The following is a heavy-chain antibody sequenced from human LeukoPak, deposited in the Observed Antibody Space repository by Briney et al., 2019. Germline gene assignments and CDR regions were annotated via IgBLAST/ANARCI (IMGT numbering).Heavy chain of an antibody. CDR1: GFTFSNYW. CDR2: IKQDGSAK. Sequence: PGGSLRLSCAASGFTFSNYWMNWVRQAPGKGLEWVANIKQDGSAKFYVDSVKGRFTISRDNAKNSLYLQMNSLRAEDTAVYYCAYGDLVDYWGQGTLVTVSS. J-gene: IGHJ4*02. D-gene: IGHD4-17*01. V-gene: IGHV3-7*01. CDR3: AYGDLVDY.